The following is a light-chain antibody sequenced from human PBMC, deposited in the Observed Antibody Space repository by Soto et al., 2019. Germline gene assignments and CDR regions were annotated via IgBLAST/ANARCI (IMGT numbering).Light chain of an antibody. V-gene: IGKV1D-12*01. CDR2: SAS. J-gene: IGKJ4*01. CDR3: QQASTFPLT. CDR1: QGVSSW. Sequence: DIQMTQSPSSVSASVGDRVTITCRASQGVSSWVAWYQQKPEKAPKLLIYSASSLESGVPSSFSGSGYGTDFTLTINSLQSEDFATYYCQQASTFPLTIGGGTKVEIK.